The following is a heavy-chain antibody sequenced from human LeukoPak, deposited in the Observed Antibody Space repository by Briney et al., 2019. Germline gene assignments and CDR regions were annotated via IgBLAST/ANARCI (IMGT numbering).Heavy chain of an antibody. CDR1: GFIFSNYW. J-gene: IGHJ6*03. Sequence: PGGSLRLSCAASGFIFSNYWMTWVRQAPGKGLEWVADIKQDGSEKLYVKSVRGRFTISRDNDNMSLFLQMNSLRAEDTAVYYCARDNGVVHGVYYMDVWGKGTTVTVS. V-gene: IGHV3-7*01. CDR3: ARDNGVVHGVYYMDV. D-gene: IGHD3-3*01. CDR2: IKQDGSEK.